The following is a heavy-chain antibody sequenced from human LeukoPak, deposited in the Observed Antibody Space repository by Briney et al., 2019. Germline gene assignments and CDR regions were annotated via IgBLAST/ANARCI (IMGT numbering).Heavy chain of an antibody. V-gene: IGHV3-11*01. CDR3: ARLPNYYGSGTADRYFDL. J-gene: IGHJ2*01. D-gene: IGHD3-10*01. CDR1: GFTFSDYY. Sequence: GGSLRLSCAASGFTFSDYYMSWIRQAPGKGLEWVSYIRSSGSTTYYADSVKGRFTISRDNAKNSLYLQMNSLRAEDTAVYYCARLPNYYGSGTADRYFDLWGRGTLVTVSS. CDR2: IRSSGSTT.